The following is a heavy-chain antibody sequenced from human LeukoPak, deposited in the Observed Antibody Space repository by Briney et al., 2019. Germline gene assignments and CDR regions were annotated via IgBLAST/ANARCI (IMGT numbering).Heavy chain of an antibody. CDR1: ANTFTSDYF. D-gene: IGHD1-1*01. J-gene: IGHJ4*02. V-gene: IGHV1-46*01. Sequence: ASVKVSCKTSANTFTSDYFIHWVRQAPGQGLERMGVINPGSGFTSNAARFRGRVTLTRDMSTSTVYMDLNTLRSEDTAVYHCARETTGTGGFDSWGQGTLVTVSS. CDR2: INPGSGFT. CDR3: ARETTGTGGFDS.